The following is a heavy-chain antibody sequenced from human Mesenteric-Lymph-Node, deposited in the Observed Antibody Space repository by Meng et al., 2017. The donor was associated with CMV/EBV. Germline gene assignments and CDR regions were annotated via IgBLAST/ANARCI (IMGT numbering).Heavy chain of an antibody. CDR2: IYPGDSDT. J-gene: IGHJ3*02. Sequence: KVSCKGSGYSFSSYWIGWVRQMSGKGLEWMGIIYPGDSDTRYSPSFQGQVTISADKSISTAYLQWSSLKASDTAMYYCARRSPYCSGGSYLIAFDIWGQGTMVTVSS. CDR3: ARRSPYCSGGSYLIAFDI. D-gene: IGHD2-15*01. CDR1: GYSFSSYW. V-gene: IGHV5-51*01.